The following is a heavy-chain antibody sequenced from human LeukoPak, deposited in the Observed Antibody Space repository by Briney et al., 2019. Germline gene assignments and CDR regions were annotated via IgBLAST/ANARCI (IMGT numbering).Heavy chain of an antibody. CDR1: GFAFSDFW. Sequence: GGSLRLSCAASGFAFSDFWMSWVRQAPGKGLEWVANIRHDGNAKNYVPSVRGRFTISRDNAKNSLYLQVNSLTVEDTAVYYCATSHDSAGNDWGQGTLVTVSS. J-gene: IGHJ4*02. CDR3: ATSHDSAGND. V-gene: IGHV3-7*01. CDR2: IRHDGNAK. D-gene: IGHD2-15*01.